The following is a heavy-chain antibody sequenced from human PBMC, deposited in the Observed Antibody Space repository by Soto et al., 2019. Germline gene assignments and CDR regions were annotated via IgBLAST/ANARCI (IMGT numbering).Heavy chain of an antibody. J-gene: IGHJ4*02. Sequence: SETLSLTCTVSGGSISSSSYYWGWIRQPPGKGLEWIGSIYYSGSTYYNPSLKSRVTISVDTSKNQFSLKLSSVTAADTAVYYCARSMGNRRYFDYWGQGTLVTAPQ. V-gene: IGHV4-39*01. CDR1: GGSISSSSYY. CDR2: IYYSGST. D-gene: IGHD3-10*01. CDR3: ARSMGNRRYFDY.